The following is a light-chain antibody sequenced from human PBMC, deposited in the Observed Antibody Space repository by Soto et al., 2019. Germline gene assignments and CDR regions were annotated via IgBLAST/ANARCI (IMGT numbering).Light chain of an antibody. CDR2: KDT. Sequence: SYVLTQPPSLSVSPGQTAKITCSGGALPKQYVHWYQQRPGRAPVVVIYKDTERPSGIPARCSGSTSGTTVTLTISGVQADDEAVYYCQSTGTSDSSVVFGGGTKVTVL. CDR1: ALPKQY. J-gene: IGLJ2*01. V-gene: IGLV3-25*02. CDR3: QSTGTSDSSVV.